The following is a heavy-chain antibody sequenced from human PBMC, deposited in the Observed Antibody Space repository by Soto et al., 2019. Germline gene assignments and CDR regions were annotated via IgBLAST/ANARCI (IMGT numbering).Heavy chain of an antibody. V-gene: IGHV4-4*02. CDR1: GGSSSSSNW. Sequence: RSLTCAVSGGSSSSSNWWSWVRQPPGKGLEWIGEIYHSGSTNYNPSLKSRVTISVDKSKNQFSLKLSSVTAADTAVYYCARDLRPVWFGELTSRPYYYYGMDVWGQGTTVTVSS. CDR3: ARDLRPVWFGELTSRPYYYYGMDV. J-gene: IGHJ6*02. D-gene: IGHD3-10*01. CDR2: IYHSGST.